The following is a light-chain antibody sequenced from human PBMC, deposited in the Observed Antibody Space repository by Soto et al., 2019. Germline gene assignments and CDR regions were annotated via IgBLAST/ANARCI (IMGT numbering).Light chain of an antibody. CDR1: QTISSL. CDR2: KAS. J-gene: IGKJ1*01. Sequence: DIRMTQSPSTLSVSVGDRVTITCWASQTISSLLAWYQQKPGKAPKLLIYKASTLKSGVPSRLRGSGYGTELTITISSMQTDDFETYYCQHYNSYPEAFGHGTKVDIK. CDR3: QHYNSYPEA. V-gene: IGKV1-5*03.